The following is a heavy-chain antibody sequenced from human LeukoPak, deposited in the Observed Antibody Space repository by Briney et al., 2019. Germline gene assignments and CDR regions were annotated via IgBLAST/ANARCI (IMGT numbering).Heavy chain of an antibody. CDR3: AKGKAPTANWYFDV. Sequence: GGSLRLSCAASGFTFSNYAMSWVRQAPGKGLEWVSSLSGSGGNTYYADSVKGRFTISRDNSKNTLYLHLNSLRAEDTAVYYCAKGKAPTANWYFDVWGRGTLVTVSS. CDR2: LSGSGGNT. CDR1: GFTFSNYA. D-gene: IGHD2-21*02. V-gene: IGHV3-23*01. J-gene: IGHJ2*01.